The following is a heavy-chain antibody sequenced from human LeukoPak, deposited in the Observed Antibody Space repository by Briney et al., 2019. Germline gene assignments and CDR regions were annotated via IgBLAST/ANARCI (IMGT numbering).Heavy chain of an antibody. V-gene: IGHV3-7*01. J-gene: IGHJ4*02. CDR3: ARLTGTRGFDY. CDR2: IKQDGSDK. CDR1: GFPFSSYW. D-gene: IGHD1-1*01. Sequence: PGGSLRLSCAASGFPFSSYWMSWVRQAPGKGLEWVANIKQDGSDKYYVDAVKGRFTISRDNARNSLYLQLNSLRADDTAVYYCARLTGTRGFDYWGQGTLVTVSS.